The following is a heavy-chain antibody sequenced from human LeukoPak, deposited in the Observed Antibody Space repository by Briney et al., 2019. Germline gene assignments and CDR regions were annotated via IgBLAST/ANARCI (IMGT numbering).Heavy chain of an antibody. CDR1: GGSISSSSYY. Sequence: KPSETLSLTCTVSGGSISSSSYYWGWIRQPPGKGLEWIGSIYYSGSTYYNPSLKSRVTISVDTSKTQFSLKLSSVTAADTAVYYCARAAYYYDSSGPDYWGQGTLVTVSS. J-gene: IGHJ4*02. D-gene: IGHD3-22*01. CDR2: IYYSGST. V-gene: IGHV4-39*01. CDR3: ARAAYYYDSSGPDY.